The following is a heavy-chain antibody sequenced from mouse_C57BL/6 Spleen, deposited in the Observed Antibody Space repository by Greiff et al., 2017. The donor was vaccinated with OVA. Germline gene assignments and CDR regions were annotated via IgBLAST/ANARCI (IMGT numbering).Heavy chain of an antibody. J-gene: IGHJ4*01. D-gene: IGHD1-1*01. CDR3: ARKDYGSSRAMDY. V-gene: IGHV1-7*01. CDR2: INPSSGYT. Sequence: VQLQQSGAELAKPGASVKLSCKASGYTFTSYWMHWVKQRPGQGLEWIGYINPSSGYTKYNQKFKGKATLTVDTSSSTAYMQLSSLTSEDSAVYYCARKDYGSSRAMDYWGQGTSVTVSS. CDR1: GYTFTSYW.